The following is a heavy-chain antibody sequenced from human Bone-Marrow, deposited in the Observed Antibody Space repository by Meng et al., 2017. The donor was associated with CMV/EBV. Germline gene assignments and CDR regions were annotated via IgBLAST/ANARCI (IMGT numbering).Heavy chain of an antibody. CDR1: GFTFSDYY. CDR3: AKDFVVVPAAIKATDLFDY. V-gene: IGHV3-11*01. Sequence: GGSLRLSCAASGFTFSDYYMSWIRQAPGKGLEWVSYISSSGSTIYYADSVKGRFTISRDNSKITMYLQMNSLRAKDTAVDYYAKDFVVVPAAIKATDLFDYWGQGTRVTGSS. J-gene: IGHJ4*02. D-gene: IGHD2-2*02. CDR2: ISSSGSTI.